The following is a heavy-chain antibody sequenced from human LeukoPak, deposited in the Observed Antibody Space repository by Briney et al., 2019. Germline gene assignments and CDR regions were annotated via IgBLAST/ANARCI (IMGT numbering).Heavy chain of an antibody. CDR3: ANPRLYDSKSS. V-gene: IGHV3-64*01. CDR2: ISSNGGST. Sequence: GGSLRLSCAASGFTFSSYAMHWVRQAPGKGLEYVSAISSNGGSTYYANSVKGRFTISRDNSKNTLYLQMGSLRAEDTAVYYCANPRLYDSKSSWGQGTLVTVSS. D-gene: IGHD3-22*01. J-gene: IGHJ5*02. CDR1: GFTFSSYA.